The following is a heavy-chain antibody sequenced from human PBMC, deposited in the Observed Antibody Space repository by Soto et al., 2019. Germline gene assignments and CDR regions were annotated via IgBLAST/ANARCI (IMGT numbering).Heavy chain of an antibody. CDR3: ARIPYDSSGYYYDNWYFDL. CDR2: INHSGST. CDR1: GGSFSGYH. Sequence: PSETLSLTCAVYGGSFSGYHWSWIRQPPGKGLEWIGEINHSGSTNYNPSLKSRVTISVDTSKNQFSLKLSSVTAADTAVYYCARIPYDSSGYYYDNWYFDLWGRGTLVTVSS. V-gene: IGHV4-34*01. D-gene: IGHD3-22*01. J-gene: IGHJ2*01.